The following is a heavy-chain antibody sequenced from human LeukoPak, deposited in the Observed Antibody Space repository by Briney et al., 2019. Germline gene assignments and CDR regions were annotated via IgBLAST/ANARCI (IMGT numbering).Heavy chain of an antibody. J-gene: IGHJ4*02. CDR3: SIGRGNSYGFYPH. D-gene: IGHD5-18*01. Sequence: PGGSLRLSWVASGFTFNNAWMSWVRQAPGKGLEWVGRIKSKTDSGPTDYAAPVKGRFTISRDDSKNTLYMQMNSLKTEDTAVYYCSIGRGNSYGFYPHWGQGTLVTVSS. CDR2: IKSKTDSGPT. V-gene: IGHV3-15*01. CDR1: GFTFNNAW.